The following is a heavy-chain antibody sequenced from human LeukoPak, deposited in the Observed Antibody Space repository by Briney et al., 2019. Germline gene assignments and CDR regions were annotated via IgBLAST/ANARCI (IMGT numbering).Heavy chain of an antibody. CDR2: IFYSGIT. V-gene: IGHV4-59*08. D-gene: IGHD3-22*01. CDR3: ARLGMYYYDSSGYRNHFDF. CDR1: GGSISSCY. J-gene: IGHJ4*02. Sequence: SETLSLTCTVSGGSISSCYWSWIRQPPGKGLEWIGYIFYSGITNYNPSLKSRVTISVDTSKNQFSLKLSSVTAADTAVYYCARLGMYYYDSSGYRNHFDFWGQGTLVTVSS.